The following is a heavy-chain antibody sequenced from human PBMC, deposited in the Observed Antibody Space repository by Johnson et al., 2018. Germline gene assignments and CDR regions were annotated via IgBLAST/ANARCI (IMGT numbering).Heavy chain of an antibody. CDR2: ISYDGSNK. Sequence: QVRLGEAGGGVVQPGRSLRLSCAASGFTFSDYYMSWIRQAPGKGLEWVAVISYDGSNKSNADAVKGRCTIYRKNSKNTLYLQKNSLRAEDTAVYYCARCPTYCTNGVCYPYYYYYMDVWGKGTTVTVSS. CDR1: GFTFSDYY. D-gene: IGHD2-8*01. CDR3: ARCPTYCTNGVCYPYYYYYMDV. J-gene: IGHJ6*03. V-gene: IGHV3-30*03.